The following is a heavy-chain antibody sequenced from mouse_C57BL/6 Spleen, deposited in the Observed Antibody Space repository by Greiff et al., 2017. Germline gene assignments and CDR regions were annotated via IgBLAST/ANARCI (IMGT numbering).Heavy chain of an antibody. Sequence: LVESGAELVRPGASVTLSCKASGYTFTDYEMHWVKQTPVHGLEWIGAIDPETGGTAYNQKFKGKAILTADKSSSTAYMELRSLTSEDSAVYYCTRRDYYGRYYFDYWGQGTTLTVSS. V-gene: IGHV1-15*01. CDR1: GYTFTDYE. D-gene: IGHD1-1*01. CDR3: TRRDYYGRYYFDY. CDR2: IDPETGGT. J-gene: IGHJ2*01.